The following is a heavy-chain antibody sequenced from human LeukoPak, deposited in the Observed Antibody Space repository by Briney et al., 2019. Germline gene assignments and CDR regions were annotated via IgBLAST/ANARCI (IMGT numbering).Heavy chain of an antibody. Sequence: PGGSLRLSCAASGFTFSSYAMHWVRQAPGKGLEGVAVISYDGNNKYYADSVKGRFTISRDNSKNTLYLQMNSLRAEDTAVYYCARDPLDRSGWSSICDYWGQGTLVTVSS. J-gene: IGHJ4*02. CDR2: ISYDGNNK. V-gene: IGHV3-30-3*01. CDR3: ARDPLDRSGWSSICDY. D-gene: IGHD6-19*01. CDR1: GFTFSSYA.